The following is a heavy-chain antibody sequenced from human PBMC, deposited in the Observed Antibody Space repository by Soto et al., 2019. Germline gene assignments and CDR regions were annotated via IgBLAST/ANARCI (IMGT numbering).Heavy chain of an antibody. CDR1: GFTFSSYL. V-gene: IGHV3-74*01. CDR2: INRDGNST. Sequence: GGSLRLSCAASGFTFSSYLMHWVRQAPGKGLVWVSRINRDGNSTNYADSVKGRFTVSRDNAKNTLYLQMNSLRAEDTAVYYCARGLWGYLDPWGQGTLVTVSS. D-gene: IGHD3-16*01. J-gene: IGHJ5*02. CDR3: ARGLWGYLDP.